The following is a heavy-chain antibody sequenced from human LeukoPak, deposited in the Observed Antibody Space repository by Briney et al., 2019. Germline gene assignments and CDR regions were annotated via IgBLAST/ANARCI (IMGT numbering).Heavy chain of an antibody. CDR2: IYYSGST. V-gene: IGHV4-39*07. D-gene: IGHD4-17*01. CDR3: ARDGDYGDYVFYY. CDR1: GGSISSSSYY. Sequence: SETLSLTCTVSGGSISSSSYYWGWIRQPPGKGLEWIGSIYYSGSTYYNPSLKSRVTISVDTSKNQFSLKLSSVTAADMAVYYCARDGDYGDYVFYYWGQGTLVTVSS. J-gene: IGHJ4*02.